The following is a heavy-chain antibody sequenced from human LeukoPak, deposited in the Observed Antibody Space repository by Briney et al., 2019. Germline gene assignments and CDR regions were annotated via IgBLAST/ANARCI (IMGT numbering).Heavy chain of an antibody. V-gene: IGHV1-8*01. J-gene: IGHJ4*02. Sequence: ASVKVSCKASGYIFTTYDINWVRQATGQGLEWMGWMNPNRGNTGYAQKFQGRVTMTRNTSISTAYMELSSLRSEDTAIYYCARGYYDPNGYYYRLDFWGQGTLVTVSS. CDR2: MNPNRGNT. D-gene: IGHD3-22*01. CDR3: ARGYYDPNGYYYRLDF. CDR1: GYIFTTYD.